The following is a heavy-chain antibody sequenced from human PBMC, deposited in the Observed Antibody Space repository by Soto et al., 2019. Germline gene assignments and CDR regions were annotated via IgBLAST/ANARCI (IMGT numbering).Heavy chain of an antibody. J-gene: IGHJ4*02. CDR1: GGSIISESYY. Sequence: QVQLQESGPGLVKPSQTLSLTCTVSGGSIISESYYWSWIRQHPGKGLEWIGYVYYRGSTYHNPSLKSRVTLSVDTSKSQFSLKLSSVTAADTAVYYCARYYYDSSAFSPTRQFDSWGQGTLVTVSS. V-gene: IGHV4-31*03. CDR3: ARYYYDSSAFSPTRQFDS. CDR2: VYYRGST. D-gene: IGHD3-22*01.